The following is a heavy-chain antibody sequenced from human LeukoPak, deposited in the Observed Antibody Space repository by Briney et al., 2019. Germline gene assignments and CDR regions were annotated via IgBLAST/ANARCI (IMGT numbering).Heavy chain of an antibody. CDR1: GGSTSGYY. CDR2: IYYNGIT. D-gene: IGHD3-16*02. Sequence: SETLSLTCTVSGGSTSGYYWSGIRQPPGKGLGWVGYIYYNGITNYNPSLESRVTISVDTSKNQFSLKLSSVTAADTAVYYCTRHDAVPVIGHGMGVWGQGTTVTVSS. CDR3: TRHDAVPVIGHGMGV. V-gene: IGHV4-59*08. J-gene: IGHJ6*02.